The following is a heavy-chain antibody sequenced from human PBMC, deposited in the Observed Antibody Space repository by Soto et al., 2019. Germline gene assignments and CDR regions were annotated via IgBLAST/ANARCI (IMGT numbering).Heavy chain of an antibody. CDR2: TRNKDNSYTT. V-gene: IGHV3-72*01. CDR1: GFSFSDHY. J-gene: IGHJ4*02. D-gene: IGHD3-22*01. CDR3: ARDYDSSGYCDY. Sequence: EVQLVESGGGLVRPGGSLRLSCAASGFSFSDHYMDWVRQAPGKGLEWVGRTRNKDNSYTTEYAASVKGRFTISRDDSKTSLYLQMNSLKAEDTAVYHCARDYDSSGYCDYWGQGTLVTVSS.